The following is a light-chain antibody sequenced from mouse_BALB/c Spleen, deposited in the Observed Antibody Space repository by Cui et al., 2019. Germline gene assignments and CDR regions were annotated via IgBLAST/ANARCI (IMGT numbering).Light chain of an antibody. CDR1: QSLLNSGNQKNY. Sequence: DSVMTQSPSSLSVSAGEQVTISCKFSQSLLNSGNQKNYLAWYQQKPGQPPKLLIYGASTRESGVPDRFTGSGSGTDFTLTISSVQAEDLAVYYCQNDHSYPLTFGAGTKLELK. CDR2: GAS. CDR3: QNDHSYPLT. V-gene: IGKV8-28*01. J-gene: IGKJ5*01.